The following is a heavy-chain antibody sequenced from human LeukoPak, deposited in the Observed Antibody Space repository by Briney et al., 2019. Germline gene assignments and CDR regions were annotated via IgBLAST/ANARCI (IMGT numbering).Heavy chain of an antibody. Sequence: GGSLRLSCAGFTLNLDWMHWVRQAPGKGLVWVSGMNADGSSTKYADSVKGRFTISRDNAKKTLYLQMNSLRAEDTALYYCTSALNSNAHYWGQGTLVTVSS. CDR3: TSALNSNAHY. CDR1: FTLNLDW. V-gene: IGHV3-74*03. CDR2: MNADGSST. J-gene: IGHJ4*02. D-gene: IGHD4-11*01.